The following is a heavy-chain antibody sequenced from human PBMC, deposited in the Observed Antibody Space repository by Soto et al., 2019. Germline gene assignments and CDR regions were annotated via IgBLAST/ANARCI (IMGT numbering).Heavy chain of an antibody. CDR2: INSDGSST. CDR1: GFTFSSYW. D-gene: IGHD3-3*01. CDR3: ARDLSPGRYDFWSGYPGPVDY. Sequence: SGGSLRLSCAASGFTFSSYWMHWVRQAPGKGLVWVSRINSDGSSTSYADSVKGRFTISRDNAKNTLYLQMNSLRAEDTAVYYCARDLSPGRYDFWSGYPGPVDYWGQGTLVTVSS. J-gene: IGHJ4*02. V-gene: IGHV3-74*01.